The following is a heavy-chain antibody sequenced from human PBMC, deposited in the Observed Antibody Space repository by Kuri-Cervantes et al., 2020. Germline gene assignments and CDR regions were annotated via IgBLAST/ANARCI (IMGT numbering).Heavy chain of an antibody. D-gene: IGHD3-22*01. CDR1: GFTFSSYA. CDR3: ARDYDSSGYYRP. J-gene: IGHJ5*02. Sequence: GESLKISCAASGFTFSSYAMHWVRQAPGKGLEYVSAISSNGGSTYYADSVKGRFTISRDNSKNTLYLQMGSLRAEDMAVYYCARDYDSSGYYRPWGQGTLVTVSS. CDR2: ISSNGGST. V-gene: IGHV3-64*02.